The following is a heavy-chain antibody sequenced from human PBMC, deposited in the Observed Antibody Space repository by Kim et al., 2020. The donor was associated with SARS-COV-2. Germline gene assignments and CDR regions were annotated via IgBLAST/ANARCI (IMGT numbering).Heavy chain of an antibody. CDR3: AKGGGPYCSSTSCHADL. J-gene: IGHJ2*01. CDR1: GFTFSSYG. Sequence: GGSLRLSCAASGFTFSSYGMHWVRQAPGKGLEWVAVISYDGSNKYYADSVKGRFTISRDNSKNTLYLQMNSLRAEDTAVYYCAKGGGPYCSSTSCHADLWGRGTLVTVSS. V-gene: IGHV3-30*18. D-gene: IGHD2-2*01. CDR2: ISYDGSNK.